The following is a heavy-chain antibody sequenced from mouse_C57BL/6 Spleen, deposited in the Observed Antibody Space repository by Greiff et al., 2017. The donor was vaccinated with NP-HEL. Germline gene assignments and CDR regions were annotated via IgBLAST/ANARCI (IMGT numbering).Heavy chain of an antibody. V-gene: IGHV5-17*01. J-gene: IGHJ2*01. CDR2: ISSGSSTI. CDR1: GFTFSDSG. CDR3: ARTLITTVVEYYFDY. D-gene: IGHD1-1*01. Sequence: EVQVVESGGGLVKPGGSLKLSCAASGFTFSDSGMHWVRQAPEKGLEWVAYISSGSSTIYYADTVKGRFTISRDNAKNTLFLQMTSLRSEDTAMYYCARTLITTVVEYYFDYWGQGTTLTVSS.